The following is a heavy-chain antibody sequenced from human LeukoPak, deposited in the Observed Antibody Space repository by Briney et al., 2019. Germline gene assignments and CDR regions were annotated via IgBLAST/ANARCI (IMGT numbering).Heavy chain of an antibody. CDR3: AKDGIMEATRTFSDY. J-gene: IGHJ4*02. CDR2: IRYDGSDK. V-gene: IGHV3-30*02. CDR1: GFTFSNYG. D-gene: IGHD1-26*01. Sequence: PGGSLRLSCAASGFTFSNYGMHWVRQAPGKGLEWVAFIRYDGSDKCYADSVKGRFTISRDNSKNTVYLQMNSLRAEDTAVFYCAKDGIMEATRTFSDYWGQGTLVTVSS.